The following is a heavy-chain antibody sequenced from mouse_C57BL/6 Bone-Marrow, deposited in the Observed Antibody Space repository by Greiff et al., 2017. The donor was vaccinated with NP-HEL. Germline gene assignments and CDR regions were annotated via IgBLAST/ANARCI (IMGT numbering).Heavy chain of an antibody. V-gene: IGHV1-80*01. CDR2: IYPGDGDT. J-gene: IGHJ1*03. CDR1: GYAFSSYW. CDR3: ARPGYGSILDV. D-gene: IGHD1-1*01. Sequence: QVQLKQSGAELVKPGASVKISCKASGYAFSSYWMNWVKQRPGKGLEWIGQIYPGDGDTNYNGKFKGKATLTADKSSSTAYMQLSSLTSEDSAVYFCARPGYGSILDVWGTGTTVTVSS.